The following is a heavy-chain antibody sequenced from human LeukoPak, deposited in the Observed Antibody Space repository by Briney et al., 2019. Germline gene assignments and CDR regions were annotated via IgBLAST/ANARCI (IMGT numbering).Heavy chain of an antibody. CDR2: INHSGST. Sequence: DPSETLSLTCAVYGGSFGGYYWSWIRQPPGKGLEWIGEINHSGSTNYNPSLKSRVTISVDTSKNQFSLKLSSVTAADTAVYYCAKDRTVGASYWYFDLWGRGTLLTVSS. D-gene: IGHD1-26*01. CDR1: GGSFGGYY. J-gene: IGHJ2*01. CDR3: AKDRTVGASYWYFDL. V-gene: IGHV4-34*01.